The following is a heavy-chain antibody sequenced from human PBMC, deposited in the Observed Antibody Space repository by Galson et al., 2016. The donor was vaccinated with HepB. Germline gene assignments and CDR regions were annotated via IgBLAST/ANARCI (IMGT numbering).Heavy chain of an antibody. J-gene: IGHJ4*02. Sequence: ETLSLTCVVSGGSISSTNWWNWVRQPPGKGLEWIGEIYHSGTTNYNPSLQSRVTMSVDTSKNQFSLRLTSVTAADTAVYYCARQLPSGTYCSSAGCELDSWGRGTLVTVSS. D-gene: IGHD2-2*01. CDR3: ARQLPSGTYCSSAGCELDS. V-gene: IGHV4-4*02. CDR1: GGSISSTNW. CDR2: IYHSGTT.